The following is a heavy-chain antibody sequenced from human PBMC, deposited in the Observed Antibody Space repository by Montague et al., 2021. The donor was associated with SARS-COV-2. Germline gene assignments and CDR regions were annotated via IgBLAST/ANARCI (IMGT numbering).Heavy chain of an antibody. Sequence: SETLSLTCTVSGXSISSSNYYWDWIHQPPGKGLEWIGSIYDSGSTYYNPSLKSRVTISVDTSKNHFSLKLSSVTAADTAVYYCARRGRKLLPVATTIGGFDIWGQGTMVTVSS. D-gene: IGHD5-12*01. CDR2: IYDSGST. CDR3: ARRGRKLLPVATTIGGFDI. CDR1: GXSISSSNYY. J-gene: IGHJ3*02. V-gene: IGHV4-39*02.